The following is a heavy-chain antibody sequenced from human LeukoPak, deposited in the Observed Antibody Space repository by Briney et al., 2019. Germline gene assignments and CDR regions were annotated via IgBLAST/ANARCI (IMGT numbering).Heavy chain of an antibody. CDR2: TYYRSGWYN. J-gene: IGHJ3*02. CDR3: ASDPRRTYSYGRDIFEI. D-gene: IGHD5-18*01. Sequence: SQTLSLTCAISGDSVSSNSAAWSWIRQSPSRGLEWLGRTYYRSGWYNDYAISVKGRITINPDTSKNQFSLQLNSVTPEDTAVYYCASDPRRTYSYGRDIFEIWGQGTMVTVA. CDR1: GDSVSSNSAA. V-gene: IGHV6-1*01.